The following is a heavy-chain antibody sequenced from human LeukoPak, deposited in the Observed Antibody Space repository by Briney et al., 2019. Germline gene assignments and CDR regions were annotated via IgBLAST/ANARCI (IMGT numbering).Heavy chain of an antibody. V-gene: IGHV3-23*01. CDR1: GLTFSTYC. J-gene: IGHJ5*02. CDR3: AKEFKGYDILTGYSTSGGFDP. CDR2: IGISGVTT. D-gene: IGHD3-9*01. Sequence: PGGSLRLSCAASGLTFSTYCMSWVRQAPGKGLEWVSGIGISGVTTYYADSVKGRFTISRDNSKNTLYLQMNSLRAEDTAVYYCAKEFKGYDILTGYSTSGGFDPWGQGTLVTVSS.